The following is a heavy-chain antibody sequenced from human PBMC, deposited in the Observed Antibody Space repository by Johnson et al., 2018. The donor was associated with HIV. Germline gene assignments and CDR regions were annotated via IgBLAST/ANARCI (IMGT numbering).Heavy chain of an antibody. CDR1: GFSFSRCA. CDR3: AKRFGYDNRGDQFDF. CDR2: INGGGGIT. V-gene: IGHV3-23*04. Sequence: EVQLVESGGGWVQPGGSLRLSCIASGFSFSRCAMNWVRQAPGKGLEWVSTINGGGGITYYADSVKGRFTISRDNSNNTLYLQMNSLRAEDTAVYYCAKRFGYDNRGDQFDFWGQGAMVTVSS. J-gene: IGHJ3*01. D-gene: IGHD3-22*01.